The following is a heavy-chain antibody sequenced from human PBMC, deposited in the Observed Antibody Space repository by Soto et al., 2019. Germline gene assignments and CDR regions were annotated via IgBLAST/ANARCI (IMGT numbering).Heavy chain of an antibody. CDR2: IIPILGIA. J-gene: IGHJ4*02. D-gene: IGHD2-2*01. CDR1: GGTFSSYT. Sequence: ASVKVSCKASGGTFSSYTISWVRQAPGQGLEWMGRIIPILGIANYAQKFQGRVTITADKSTSTAYMELSSLRSEDTAVYYCATDRAYFVVVTAGPPGSFDSWGQGTLVTVFS. V-gene: IGHV1-69*02. CDR3: ATDRAYFVVVTAGPPGSFDS.